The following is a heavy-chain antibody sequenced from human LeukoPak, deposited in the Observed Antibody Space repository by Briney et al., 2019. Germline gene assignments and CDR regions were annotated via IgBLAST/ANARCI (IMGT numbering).Heavy chain of an antibody. CDR3: AKSDWIGYSAFDY. Sequence: PGGSLRLSCTVSGFSVSDNSMSWVRQAPGKGLEWVSTISGRGRSTYYADSVKGRFIISRDNSKNTLHLQMNSLRTEDTAVYYCAKSDWIGYSAFDYWGQGTLVTVSS. J-gene: IGHJ4*02. CDR1: GFSVSDNS. D-gene: IGHD3-3*01. CDR2: ISGRGRST. V-gene: IGHV3-23*01.